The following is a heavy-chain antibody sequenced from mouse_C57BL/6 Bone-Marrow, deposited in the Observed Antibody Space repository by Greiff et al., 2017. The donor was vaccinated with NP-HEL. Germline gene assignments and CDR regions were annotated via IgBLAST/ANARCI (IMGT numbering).Heavy chain of an antibody. D-gene: IGHD2-4*01. J-gene: IGHJ3*01. Sequence: VQLQQSGPVLVKPGASVKMSCKASGYTFTDYYMNWVKQSHGKSLEWIGVINPYNGGTSYNQKFKGKATLTVDKSSSTAYMELNSLTSEDSAVYYCARSDYDARFAYWGQGTLVTVSA. V-gene: IGHV1-19*01. CDR2: INPYNGGT. CDR3: ARSDYDARFAY. CDR1: GYTFTDYY.